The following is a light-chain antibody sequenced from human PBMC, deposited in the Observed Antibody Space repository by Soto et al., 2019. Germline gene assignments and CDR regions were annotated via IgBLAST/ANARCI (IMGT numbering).Light chain of an antibody. J-gene: IGLJ1*01. Sequence: QSALTQPRSVSGSPGQSVTISCTGTSSDVGGYNYVSWYQQHPGKAPKLMIYDVSKRPSGVPDRFSGSKSGNTASLTISGLQAEDEADYYCSSYAGISYVFGTGTKVTVL. V-gene: IGLV2-11*01. CDR3: SSYAGISYV. CDR1: SSDVGGYNY. CDR2: DVS.